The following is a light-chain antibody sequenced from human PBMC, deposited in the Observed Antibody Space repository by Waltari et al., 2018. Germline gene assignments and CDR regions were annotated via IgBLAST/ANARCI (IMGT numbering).Light chain of an antibody. J-gene: IGLJ2*01. V-gene: IGLV1-44*01. Sequence: LTQSPSLSGTSGQRVTISCSGDIYNTGINPVNWYQQFPGAAPRGVMTATNGRPSGIPDRFSGSKSGNSASLTISGLRFEDESDFYCGAWDDKVKAWLFGGGTTVTVL. CDR1: IYNTGINP. CDR3: GAWDDKVKAWL. CDR2: ATN.